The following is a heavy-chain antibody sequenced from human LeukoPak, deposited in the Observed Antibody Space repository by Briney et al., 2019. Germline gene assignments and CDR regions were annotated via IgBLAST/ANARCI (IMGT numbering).Heavy chain of an antibody. J-gene: IGHJ4*02. Sequence: SETLSLTCDVSGSSISDGYYWGWIRQTPGMGLEWIGNMYYSATPYYNPSLKSRVIISVDTSKNQLFLQMRSVTAADTAIYCARSAGYRSGWHTGDFDYWGLGMLVIVSS. CDR2: MYYSATP. CDR3: RSAGYRSGWHTGDFDY. V-gene: IGHV4-38-2*01. CDR1: GSSISDGYY. D-gene: IGHD6-19*01.